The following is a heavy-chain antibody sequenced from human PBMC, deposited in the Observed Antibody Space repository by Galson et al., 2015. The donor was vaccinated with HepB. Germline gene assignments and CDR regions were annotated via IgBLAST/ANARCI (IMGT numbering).Heavy chain of an antibody. Sequence: SLRLSCAASGFTFDDYAMHWVRQAPGKGLEWVSGISWNSGSIGYADSVKGRFTISRDNAKNSLYLQMNSLRAEDTALYYCAKDMARGYSCGWGFDLWGRGTLVTVSS. D-gene: IGHD6-19*01. CDR1: GFTFDDYA. CDR2: ISWNSGSI. V-gene: IGHV3-9*01. CDR3: AKDMARGYSCGWGFDL. J-gene: IGHJ2*01.